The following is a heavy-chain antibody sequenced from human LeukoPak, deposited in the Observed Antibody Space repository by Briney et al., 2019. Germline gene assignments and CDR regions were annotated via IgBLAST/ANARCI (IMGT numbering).Heavy chain of an antibody. Sequence: SVKVSCKASGGTFSSYAISWVRQAPGQRLEWMGRIIPIFGTANYAQKFQGRVTITTDESTSTAYMELSSLRSEDTAVYYCARASYYYDSSGYYYWGQGTLVTVSS. CDR1: GGTFSSYA. CDR3: ARASYYYDSSGYYY. D-gene: IGHD3-22*01. J-gene: IGHJ4*02. V-gene: IGHV1-69*05. CDR2: IIPIFGTA.